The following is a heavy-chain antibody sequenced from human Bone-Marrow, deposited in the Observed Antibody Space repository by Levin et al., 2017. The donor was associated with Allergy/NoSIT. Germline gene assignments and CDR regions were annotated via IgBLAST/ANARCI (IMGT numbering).Heavy chain of an antibody. Sequence: PGGSLRLSCAASGFTFSSYAMSWVRQAPGKGLEWVSAISGSGGSTYYADSVKGRFTISRDNSKNTLYLQMNSLRAEDTAVYYCAKDGGLVQLLYEDYFDYWGQGTLVTVSS. J-gene: IGHJ4*02. CDR2: ISGSGGST. V-gene: IGHV3-23*01. CDR3: AKDGGLVQLLYEDYFDY. CDR1: GFTFSSYA. D-gene: IGHD2-2*02.